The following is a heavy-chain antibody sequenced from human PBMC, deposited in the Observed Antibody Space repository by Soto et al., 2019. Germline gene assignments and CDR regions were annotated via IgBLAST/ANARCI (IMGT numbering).Heavy chain of an antibody. CDR3: ARGRITVDLYGMDV. J-gene: IGHJ6*02. D-gene: IGHD4-4*01. V-gene: IGHV6-1*01. CDR1: GDSVSSNSAA. CDR2: TYYRSKWYN. Sequence: QTLSVTCAISGDSVSSNSAACNWIRHSPSRGLEWLLRTYYRSKWYNDYAVSVKSRITINPDTSKNQFSLQLNSVTPEDTAVYYCARGRITVDLYGMDVWGQGTTVT.